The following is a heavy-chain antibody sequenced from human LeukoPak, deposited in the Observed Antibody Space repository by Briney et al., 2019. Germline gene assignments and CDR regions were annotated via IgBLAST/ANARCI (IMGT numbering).Heavy chain of an antibody. CDR1: GFTFSSYS. V-gene: IGHV3-21*01. CDR3: ARESESYCSIPSCYKGGDY. Sequence: GGSLRLSCAASGFTFSSYSMNWVRQAPGKGLEWVSSISSSSSYIYYEDSVKGRFTISRDNAKKSLYLQMNSLRAEDTAVYYSARESESYCSIPSCYKGGDYWGQGALVTVSS. D-gene: IGHD2-2*02. CDR2: ISSSSSYI. J-gene: IGHJ4*02.